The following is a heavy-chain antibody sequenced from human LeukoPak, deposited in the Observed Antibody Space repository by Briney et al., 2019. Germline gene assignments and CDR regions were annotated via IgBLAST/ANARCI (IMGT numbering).Heavy chain of an antibody. CDR3: ARDRYYYGSGSDLWFDP. CDR1: RLTFDDYA. D-gene: IGHD3-10*01. J-gene: IGHJ5*02. CDR2: ISWNSGSI. V-gene: IGHV3-9*01. Sequence: GRSLRLSCAASRLTFDDYAMHWVRQAPGKGLEWVSGISWNSGSIGYADSVKGRFTISRDNAKNSLYLQMNSLRAEDTAVYYCARDRYYYGSGSDLWFDPWGQGTLVTVSS.